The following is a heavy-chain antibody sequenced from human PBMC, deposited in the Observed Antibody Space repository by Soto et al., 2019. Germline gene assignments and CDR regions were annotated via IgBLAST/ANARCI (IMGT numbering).Heavy chain of an antibody. CDR3: ARDKSFYCSGGSCSNWFDP. J-gene: IGHJ5*02. V-gene: IGHV1-69*04. Sequence: SVKVSCKASGGTFSSYTISWVRQAPGQRLEWMGRIIPILGIANYAQKFQGRVTITADKSTSTAYMEPSSLRSEDTAVYYCARDKSFYCSGGSCSNWFDPWGQGTLVTVSS. CDR2: IIPILGIA. CDR1: GGTFSSYT. D-gene: IGHD2-15*01.